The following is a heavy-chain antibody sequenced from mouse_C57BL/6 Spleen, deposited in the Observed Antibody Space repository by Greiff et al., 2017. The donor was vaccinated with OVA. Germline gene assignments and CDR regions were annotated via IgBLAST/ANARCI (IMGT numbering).Heavy chain of an antibody. V-gene: IGHV5-4*01. D-gene: IGHD2-12*01. CDR2: ISDGGSYT. Sequence: EVKLMESGGGLVKPGGSLKLSCAASGFTFSSYAMSWVRQTPEKRLEWVATISDGGSYTYYPDNVKGRFTISRDNAKNNLYLQMSQLKSEDTAMYYCARENYRAMDDWGKGTSVTVSS. CDR1: GFTFSSYA. CDR3: ARENYRAMDD. J-gene: IGHJ4*01.